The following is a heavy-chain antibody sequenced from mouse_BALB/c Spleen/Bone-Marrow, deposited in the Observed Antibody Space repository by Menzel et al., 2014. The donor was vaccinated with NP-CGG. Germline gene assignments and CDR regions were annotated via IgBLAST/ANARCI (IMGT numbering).Heavy chain of an antibody. CDR3: AREGGNFPWFAY. Sequence: VQLQQSGAELVRPGVSVKISCKGSGYTFTDYAMHWVKQSHAKSLEWIGVISTYYGDASYNQKFKGKATMTVDKSSSTDYMELARLTSEDSAIYYCAREGGNFPWFAYWGQGTLVTVSA. D-gene: IGHD2-1*01. CDR2: ISTYYGDA. CDR1: GYTFTDYA. V-gene: IGHV1S137*01. J-gene: IGHJ3*01.